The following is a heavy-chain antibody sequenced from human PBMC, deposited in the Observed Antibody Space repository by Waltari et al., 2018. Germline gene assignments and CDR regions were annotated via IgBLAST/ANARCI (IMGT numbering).Heavy chain of an antibody. V-gene: IGHV3-23*01. Sequence: EVPLLESGGCFVHTGGSLRLSCAASGFTFRSYAMHCVRQAPGKWLGWVSAISGSGGSTYYADSVKGRFTISRDNSKNTLYLQMNSLRAEDTAVYYCATRRHYYDSSGYFPGDYWGQGTLVTVSS. D-gene: IGHD3-22*01. J-gene: IGHJ4*02. CDR3: ATRRHYYDSSGYFPGDY. CDR1: GFTFRSYA. CDR2: ISGSGGST.